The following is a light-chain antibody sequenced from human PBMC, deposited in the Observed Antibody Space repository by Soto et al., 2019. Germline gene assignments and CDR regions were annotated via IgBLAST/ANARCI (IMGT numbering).Light chain of an antibody. V-gene: IGKV1-5*03. CDR2: KGS. CDR3: QRYKTDFT. CDR1: QSVSRW. Sequence: DIQMTQSPSILPASVGDSVTISCRATQSVSRWLAWYQKKPGKAPKLLIYKGSYLKSGVPSRFSGSGSVKEFPITINSLPHDDFATYCCQRYKTDFTFGPGTKV. J-gene: IGKJ3*01.